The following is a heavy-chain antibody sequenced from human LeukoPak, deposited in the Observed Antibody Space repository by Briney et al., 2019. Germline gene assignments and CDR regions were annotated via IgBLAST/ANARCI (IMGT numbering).Heavy chain of an antibody. CDR3: ACYGSSGYYGAYGY. Sequence: ASVKVSCKASGYTFTSYDINWVRQATGQGLEWMGWMNPNSGNTGYAQKFQGRVTMARNTSISTAYMELSSLRSEDTAVYYCACYGSSGYYGAYGYWGQGTLVTVSS. CDR2: MNPNSGNT. D-gene: IGHD3-22*01. CDR1: GYTFTSYD. J-gene: IGHJ4*02. V-gene: IGHV1-8*01.